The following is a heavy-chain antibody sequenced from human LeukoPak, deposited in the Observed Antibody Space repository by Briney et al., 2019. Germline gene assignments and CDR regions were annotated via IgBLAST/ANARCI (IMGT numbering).Heavy chain of an antibody. Sequence: GGSLRLSCAASGFTFSSYAMHWVRQAPGEGLEYVSAISSNGGSTYYANSVKGRFTISRDNSKNTLYLKMGSLRAEDMAVYYCARGDCSSTSCYLMDVWGKGTTVTISS. CDR2: ISSNGGST. J-gene: IGHJ6*03. D-gene: IGHD2-2*01. CDR1: GFTFSSYA. V-gene: IGHV3-64*01. CDR3: ARGDCSSTSCYLMDV.